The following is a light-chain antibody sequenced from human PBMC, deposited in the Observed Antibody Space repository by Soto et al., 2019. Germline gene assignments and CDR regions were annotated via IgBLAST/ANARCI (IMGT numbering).Light chain of an antibody. V-gene: IGLV2-11*01. CDR2: DVS. CDR1: SSDVGGYNY. CDR3: CSYAGSYSYV. Sequence: QSVLTQPRSVSGSPGQSVTISCTGTSSDVGGYNYVSWYQQHPGEAPKFMIYDVSKRPSGVPDRFSGSKSGNTASLTISGLQAEDEADYFCCSYAGSYSYVFGTGTKVTVL. J-gene: IGLJ1*01.